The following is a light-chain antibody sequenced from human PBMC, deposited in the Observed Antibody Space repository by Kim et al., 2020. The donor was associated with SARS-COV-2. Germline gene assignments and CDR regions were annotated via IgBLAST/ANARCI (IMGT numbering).Light chain of an antibody. CDR2: DAS. J-gene: IGKJ2*01. Sequence: IQLTQSPSSLSASVGDRVTITCRASQAINTYLAWYQHRPGRAPKLLIYDASTLQSGVPLRFSGDGSGTDFTLTIISLQPEDFATYYCQQLKSYPVTFGQGTKLEI. CDR1: QAINTY. CDR3: QQLKSYPVT. V-gene: IGKV1-9*01.